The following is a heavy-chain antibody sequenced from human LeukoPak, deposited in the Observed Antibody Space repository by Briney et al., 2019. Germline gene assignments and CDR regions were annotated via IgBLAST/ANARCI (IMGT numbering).Heavy chain of an antibody. CDR3: AAVDVDTAFP. V-gene: IGHV3-23*01. CDR2: MSSSDDGR. Sequence: GGSLRLSCAASGFTFDDYGMSWVRQAPGKGLEWVSAMSSSDDGRYYAASVRGRFTISRDTSRSTLYLQMNSLRAEDTAVYYCAAVDVDTAFPWGQGTLVTVSS. CDR1: GFTFDDYG. D-gene: IGHD5-18*01. J-gene: IGHJ5*02.